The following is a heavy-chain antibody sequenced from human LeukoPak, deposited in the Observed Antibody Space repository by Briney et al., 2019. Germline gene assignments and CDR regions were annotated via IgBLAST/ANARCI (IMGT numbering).Heavy chain of an antibody. CDR3: ARGSYYYMDV. Sequence: SETLSLTCTVSGGSISSYYWSWIRQPPGKGLERIGYIYYSGSTNYNPSLKSRVTISVDTPKNQFSLKLSSVTAADTAVYYCARGSYYYMDVWGRGTTVTVSS. D-gene: IGHD6-6*01. CDR1: GGSISSYY. CDR2: IYYSGST. J-gene: IGHJ6*03. V-gene: IGHV4-59*01.